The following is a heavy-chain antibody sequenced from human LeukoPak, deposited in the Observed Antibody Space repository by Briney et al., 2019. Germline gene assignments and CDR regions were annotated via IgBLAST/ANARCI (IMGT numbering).Heavy chain of an antibody. D-gene: IGHD2/OR15-2a*01. Sequence: GGSLRLSCSASGFTFSSFAMHWVRQAPGKGLEYVAAISRNGGSTYYADSVKGKFTISRDNSKNTLYLQMSSLRAEDTAVYLCVKDLRSDFMGVLSRYLSYWGQGTLVTVSS. CDR2: ISRNGGST. V-gene: IGHV3-64D*09. CDR3: VKDLRSDFMGVLSRYLSY. CDR1: GFTFSSFA. J-gene: IGHJ4*02.